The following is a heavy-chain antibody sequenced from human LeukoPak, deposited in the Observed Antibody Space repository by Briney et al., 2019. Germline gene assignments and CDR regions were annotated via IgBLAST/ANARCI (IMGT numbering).Heavy chain of an antibody. D-gene: IGHD3-16*01. V-gene: IGHV3-30*03. CDR1: GFTFSSYG. Sequence: GRSLRLSCAASGFTFSSYGMHWVRQAPGKGLEWVAVISYDGSNKYYADSVKGRFTISRDNSKNTLYLQMNSLRAEDTAVYYCAREWGSYYFDYWGQGTLVTVSS. CDR3: AREWGSYYFDY. J-gene: IGHJ4*02. CDR2: ISYDGSNK.